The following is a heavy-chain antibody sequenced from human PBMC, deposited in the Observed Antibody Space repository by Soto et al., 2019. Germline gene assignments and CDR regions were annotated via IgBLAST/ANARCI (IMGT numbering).Heavy chain of an antibody. CDR1: GFSLSTSGMC. J-gene: IGHJ4*02. CDR3: ARIISTWYVALDY. CDR2: IFSNDEK. Sequence: SGPTLVNPTQTLTLTCTFSGFSLSTSGMCVSWIRQPPGKALEWLAHIFSNDEKSYSTSLKSRLTISKDTSKSQVVLTMTHMDPVDTATYYCARIISTWYVALDYWGQGTLVTVSS. D-gene: IGHD6-13*01. V-gene: IGHV2-26*01.